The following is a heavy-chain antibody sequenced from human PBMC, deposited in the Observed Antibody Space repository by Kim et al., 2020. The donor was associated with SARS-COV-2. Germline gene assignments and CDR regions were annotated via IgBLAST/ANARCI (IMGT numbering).Heavy chain of an antibody. Sequence: AQKFQGRVTMTRDTSISTAYMELSRLRSDDTAVYYCASFGSGWETNWFDPWGQGTLVTVSS. J-gene: IGHJ5*02. D-gene: IGHD6-19*01. V-gene: IGHV1-2*02. CDR3: ASFGSGWETNWFDP.